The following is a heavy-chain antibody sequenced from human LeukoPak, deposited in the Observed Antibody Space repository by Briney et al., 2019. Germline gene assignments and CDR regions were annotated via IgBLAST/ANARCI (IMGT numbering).Heavy chain of an antibody. D-gene: IGHD2-21*02. CDR2: ISSSSSYI. V-gene: IGHV3-21*01. Sequence: GGSLRLSCAASGFTFSSYSMNWVRQAPGKGLEWVSSISSSSSYIYYADSVKGRFTISRDNAKNSLYLQMNSLTVEDTAVYYCARTEGGHIVVVTAILGYYFDYWGQGTLVTVYS. CDR3: ARTEGGHIVVVTAILGYYFDY. J-gene: IGHJ4*02. CDR1: GFTFSSYS.